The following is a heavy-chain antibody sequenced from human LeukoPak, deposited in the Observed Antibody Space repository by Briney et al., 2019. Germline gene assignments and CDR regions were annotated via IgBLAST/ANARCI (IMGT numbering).Heavy chain of an antibody. V-gene: IGHV3-53*01. D-gene: IGHD6-6*01. CDR3: AKGVPPPTHEIRHFDY. CDR2: IYSGGST. J-gene: IGHJ4*02. CDR1: GFTVSSNY. Sequence: PGGSLRLSCAASGFTVSSNYMSWVRQAPGKGLEWVSVIYSGGSTYYADSVKGRFTISRDNSKNTLYLQMNSLRAEDTAVYYCAKGVPPPTHEIRHFDYWGQGTLVTVSS.